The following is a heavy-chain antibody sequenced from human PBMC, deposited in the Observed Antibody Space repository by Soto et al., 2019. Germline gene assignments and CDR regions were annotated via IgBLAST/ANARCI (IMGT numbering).Heavy chain of an antibody. CDR3: AREGDIVVVPAAKFRGNDAFDI. J-gene: IGHJ3*02. D-gene: IGHD2-2*01. V-gene: IGHV4-34*01. CDR1: GGSFSGYY. CDR2: INHSGST. Sequence: SETLSLTCAVYGGSFSGYYWSWIRQPPGKGLEWIGEINHSGSTNYNPSLKSRVTISVDTSKNQFSLKLSSVTAADTAVYYCAREGDIVVVPAAKFRGNDAFDIWGQGTMVTVSS.